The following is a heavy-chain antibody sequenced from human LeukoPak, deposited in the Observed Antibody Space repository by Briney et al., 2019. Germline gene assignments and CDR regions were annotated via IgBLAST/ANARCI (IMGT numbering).Heavy chain of an antibody. Sequence: ASVKVSCKTSGYTFTTYYIHWVRQAPGQGLEWLGIINPSGGTTTYAQKFQGRVTMTRDTSTSTVYMELNTLRSEDTAVYYCARAHLAVAGTGEWYFDYWGQGTLVTVSS. D-gene: IGHD6-19*01. CDR1: GYTFTTYY. V-gene: IGHV1-46*01. J-gene: IGHJ4*02. CDR3: ARAHLAVAGTGEWYFDY. CDR2: INPSGGTT.